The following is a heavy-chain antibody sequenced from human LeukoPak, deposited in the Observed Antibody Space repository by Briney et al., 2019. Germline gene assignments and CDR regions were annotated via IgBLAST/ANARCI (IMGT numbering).Heavy chain of an antibody. Sequence: GASVKVSCKASGYTFTSYPISWVRQAPGQGLEWMGWITTYNGNTHYAQKLQGRVTMTTETSTSTAYMDLRGLGSDDTAVYYCARGYDYGDYVGDFDYWGQGTLVTVSS. D-gene: IGHD4-17*01. V-gene: IGHV1-18*01. CDR2: ITTYNGNT. J-gene: IGHJ4*02. CDR3: ARGYDYGDYVGDFDY. CDR1: GYTFTSYP.